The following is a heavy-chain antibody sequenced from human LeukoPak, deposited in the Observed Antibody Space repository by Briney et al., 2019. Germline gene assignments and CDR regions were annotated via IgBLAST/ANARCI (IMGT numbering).Heavy chain of an antibody. J-gene: IGHJ3*02. CDR3: AKSLFTSATGTGRAFHI. CDR2: ISASGDVT. V-gene: IGHV3-23*01. D-gene: IGHD1-1*01. CDR1: GFTFSNYD. Sequence: GGSLRLSCTASGFTFSNYDMHWVRQAPGKGLEWVSGISASGDVTFHADPVKGRFTISRDNSKSTLYLQMTSLRAEDTAEYYCAKSLFTSATGTGRAFHIWGQGTMVTVSS.